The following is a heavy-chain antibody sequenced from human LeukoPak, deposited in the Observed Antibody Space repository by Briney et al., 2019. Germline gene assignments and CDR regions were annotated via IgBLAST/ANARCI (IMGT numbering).Heavy chain of an antibody. D-gene: IGHD2-15*01. J-gene: IGHJ4*02. CDR1: GFTFSSYS. Sequence: PGGSLRLSCAASGFTFSSYSMNWVRQAPGKGLEWVSSISSSSSYIYYADSVKGRFTISRDNAKNSLYLQMNSLRAEDTALYYCAKDRLVVVVAAEFDYWGQGTLVTVSS. CDR2: ISSSSSYI. CDR3: AKDRLVVVVAAEFDY. V-gene: IGHV3-21*04.